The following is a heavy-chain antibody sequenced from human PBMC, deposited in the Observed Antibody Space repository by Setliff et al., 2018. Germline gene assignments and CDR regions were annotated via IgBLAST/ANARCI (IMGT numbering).Heavy chain of an antibody. CDR3: ARDGGLLQFLEWSRSYMDV. CDR1: GFTFSSYW. J-gene: IGHJ6*03. D-gene: IGHD3-3*01. CDR2: INSDGSST. Sequence: GGSLRLSCAASGFTFSSYWMHWVRQAPGKGLVRVSRINSDGSSTSYADSVKGRFTISRDNAKNTLYLQMNSLRAEDTAVYYCARDGGLLQFLEWSRSYMDVWGKGTTVTVSS. V-gene: IGHV3-74*01.